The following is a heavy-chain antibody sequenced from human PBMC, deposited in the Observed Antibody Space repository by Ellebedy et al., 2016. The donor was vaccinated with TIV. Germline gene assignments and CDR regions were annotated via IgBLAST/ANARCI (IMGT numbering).Heavy chain of an antibody. Sequence: ASVKVSCKASGGTFNNDIINWVRQAPGQGLEWMGIINPSGGSTTYAQKFQGRVTMTRDRSTNTFYMELSSLRSEDTAVYYCARDSNPEGDYWGQGTLVTVSS. CDR3: ARDSNPEGDY. V-gene: IGHV1-46*02. J-gene: IGHJ4*02. CDR2: INPSGGST. CDR1: GGTFNNDI.